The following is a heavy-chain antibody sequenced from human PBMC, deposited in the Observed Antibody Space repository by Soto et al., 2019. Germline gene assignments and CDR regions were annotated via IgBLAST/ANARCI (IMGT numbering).Heavy chain of an antibody. CDR1: GFTFSSYG. Sequence: QVQLVESGGGVVQPGRSLRLSCAASGFTFSSYGMHWVRQAPGKGLEWVAVIWYDGSNKYYADSVKGRFTISRDNSKNTLYLQMNSLRADDTAVYYCARGDPKGGPFPLWGQGTLVTVSS. V-gene: IGHV3-33*01. J-gene: IGHJ4*02. D-gene: IGHD3-16*01. CDR3: ARGDPKGGPFPL. CDR2: IWYDGSNK.